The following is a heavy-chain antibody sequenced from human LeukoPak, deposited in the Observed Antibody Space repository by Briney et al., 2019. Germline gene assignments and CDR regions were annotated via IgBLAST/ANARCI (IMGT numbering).Heavy chain of an antibody. CDR3: TTLYCSSTSCYSYFDY. J-gene: IGHJ4*02. CDR2: IKSKTDGGTT. D-gene: IGHD2-2*02. Sequence: GGSLRLSCAASGFTFSNAWMSWVRQAPGKGLEWVGRIKSKTDGGTTDYAAPVKGIFTISRDDSRNTLYLQMNSLKTEDTAVYYCTTLYCSSTSCYSYFDYWGQGTLVTVSS. V-gene: IGHV3-15*01. CDR1: GFTFSNAW.